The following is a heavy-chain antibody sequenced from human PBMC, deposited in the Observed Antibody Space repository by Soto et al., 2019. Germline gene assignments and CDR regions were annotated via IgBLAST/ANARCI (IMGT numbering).Heavy chain of an antibody. CDR3: ARGYYYDSSGYYC. Sequence: GWSLRLSCAGSGFTFSSYEMNWVRQAPGKGLEWVSSISSSSSYIYYADSVKGRFTISRDNAKNSLYLQMNSLRAEDTAVYYCARGYYYDSSGYYCWGQGTLVTVSS. V-gene: IGHV3-21*01. CDR1: GFTFSSYE. J-gene: IGHJ4*02. CDR2: ISSSSSYI. D-gene: IGHD3-22*01.